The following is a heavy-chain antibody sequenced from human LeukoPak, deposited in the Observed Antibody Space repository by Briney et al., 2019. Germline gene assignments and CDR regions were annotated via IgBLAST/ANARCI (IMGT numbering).Heavy chain of an antibody. V-gene: IGHV3-23*01. D-gene: IGHD6-19*01. CDR2: ISGSGGST. CDR1: GFSFSSDI. CDR3: AKDCSSGWYFFSYFDY. Sequence: GGSLRLSCAASGFSFSSDIMSWVRQAPGKGLEWVSAISGSGGSTYYADSVKGRFTISRDNSKNTLYLQMNSLRAEDTAVYYCAKDCSSGWYFFSYFDYWGQGTLVTVSS. J-gene: IGHJ4*02.